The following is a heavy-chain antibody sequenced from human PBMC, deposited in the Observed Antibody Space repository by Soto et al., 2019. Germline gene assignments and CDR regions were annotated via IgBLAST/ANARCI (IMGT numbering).Heavy chain of an antibody. CDR1: GFSSSTYE. V-gene: IGHV3-48*02. D-gene: IGHD4-17*01. CDR3: ASITHNDYGLF. Sequence: GGSLRLSCTASGFSSSTYEMIWVRQAPGKGLEWVSYISSSVTSIHYADSVKGRFTISRDNAKNSLYLQMNSLRDEDTAVYYCASITHNDYGLFWGQGVLVTVSS. CDR2: ISSSVTSI. J-gene: IGHJ4*02.